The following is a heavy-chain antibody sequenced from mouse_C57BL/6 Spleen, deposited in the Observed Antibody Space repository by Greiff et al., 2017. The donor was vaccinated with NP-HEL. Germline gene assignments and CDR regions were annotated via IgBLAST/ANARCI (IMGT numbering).Heavy chain of an antibody. J-gene: IGHJ1*03. CDR2: IHPNSGST. CDR1: GYTFTSYW. D-gene: IGHD1-1*01. CDR3: ARANYYGSSYHWYFDV. Sequence: QVQLKQSGAELVKPGASVKLSCKASGYTFTSYWMHWVKQRPGQGLEWIGMIHPNSGSTNYNEKFKSKATLTVDKSSSTAYMQLSSLTSEDSAVYYCARANYYGSSYHWYFDVWGTGTTVTVSS. V-gene: IGHV1-64*01.